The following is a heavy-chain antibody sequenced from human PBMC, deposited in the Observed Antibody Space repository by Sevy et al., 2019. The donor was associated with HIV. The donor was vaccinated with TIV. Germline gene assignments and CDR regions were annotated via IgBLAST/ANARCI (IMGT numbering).Heavy chain of an antibody. J-gene: IGHJ6*02. D-gene: IGHD5-18*01. V-gene: IGHV3-13*01. CDR1: GFTFSSYD. CDR3: ARKRGYSYGGTSDGMDV. CDR2: IGTAGDT. Sequence: GGSLRLSCAASGFTFSSYDMHWVRQATGKGLEWVSAIGTAGDTYYPGSVKGGFTISRENAKNSLYLQMNSLRAGDTAVYYCARKRGYSYGGTSDGMDVWGQGTTVTVSS.